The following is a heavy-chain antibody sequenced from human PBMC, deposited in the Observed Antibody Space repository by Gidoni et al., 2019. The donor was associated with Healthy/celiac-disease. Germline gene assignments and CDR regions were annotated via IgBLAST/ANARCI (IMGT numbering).Heavy chain of an antibody. CDR2: ISSSSSYT. J-gene: IGHJ6*02. Sequence: QVQLVESGGALVKPGGSLRLSCASSGFTFSPYYRSWIRQAPGQGLGWVSYISSSSSYTNYADSVKGRFTISRDNAKNSLYLQMNSLRAEDTAVYYCARDIAAAGMSGEDGMDVWGQGTTVTVSS. D-gene: IGHD6-13*01. CDR1: GFTFSPYY. CDR3: ARDIAAAGMSGEDGMDV. V-gene: IGHV3-11*05.